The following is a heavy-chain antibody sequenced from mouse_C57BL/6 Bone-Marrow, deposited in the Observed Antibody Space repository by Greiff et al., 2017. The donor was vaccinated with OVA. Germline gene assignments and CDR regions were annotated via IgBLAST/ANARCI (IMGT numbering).Heavy chain of an antibody. CDR3: ARGEITTVVFDY. Sequence: QVQLQQPGAELVRPGTSVKLSCKASGYTFTSYWMHWVKQRPGQGLEWIGVIDPSDSYTNYNQKFKGKATLTVDTSSSTAYMQLSSLTSEDSAVYYRARGEITTVVFDYWGQGTTLTVSS. V-gene: IGHV1-59*01. CDR1: GYTFTSYW. D-gene: IGHD1-1*01. CDR2: IDPSDSYT. J-gene: IGHJ2*01.